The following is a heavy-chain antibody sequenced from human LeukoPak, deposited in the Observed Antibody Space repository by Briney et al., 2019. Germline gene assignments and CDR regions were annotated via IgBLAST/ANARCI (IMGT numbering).Heavy chain of an antibody. Sequence: QPGGSLRLSGAASGFTFDDYAMHWVRQAPGKGLEWVSLISGDGGSTYYADSVKGRFTISRDNNKNSLYLQMNSLGTEDTALYYSATTDYAAHFDYWGQGTLVTVSS. D-gene: IGHD4-17*01. CDR3: ATTDYAAHFDY. CDR2: ISGDGGST. CDR1: GFTFDDYA. J-gene: IGHJ4*02. V-gene: IGHV3-43*02.